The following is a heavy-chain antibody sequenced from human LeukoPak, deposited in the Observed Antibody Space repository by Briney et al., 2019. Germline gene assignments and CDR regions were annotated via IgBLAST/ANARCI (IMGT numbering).Heavy chain of an antibody. CDR1: GFTFSTYG. Sequence: GGSLRLSCAASGFTFSTYGMNWVRQAPGKGLEWVAVISYDGSNKYYADSVKGRFTISRDNSKNTLYLQMNSLRAEDTAVYYCAKVAGYSYVGVYYFDYWGQGTLVTVSS. J-gene: IGHJ4*02. CDR3: AKVAGYSYVGVYYFDY. CDR2: ISYDGSNK. V-gene: IGHV3-30*18. D-gene: IGHD5-18*01.